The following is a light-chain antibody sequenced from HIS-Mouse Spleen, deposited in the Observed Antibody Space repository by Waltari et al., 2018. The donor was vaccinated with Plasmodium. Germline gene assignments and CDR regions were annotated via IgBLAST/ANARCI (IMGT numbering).Light chain of an antibody. CDR1: QSISSR. J-gene: IGKJ1*01. CDR2: KAS. V-gene: IGKV1-5*03. CDR3: QQYNSYSWT. Sequence: DIQMTQSPSTLSASVGDRVTITCRASQSISSRVAWYQQKPGKAPKPLIYKASSLESGVPSRFSGSGSGTEFTLTISSLQPDDFATYYCQQYNSYSWTFGQGTKVEIK.